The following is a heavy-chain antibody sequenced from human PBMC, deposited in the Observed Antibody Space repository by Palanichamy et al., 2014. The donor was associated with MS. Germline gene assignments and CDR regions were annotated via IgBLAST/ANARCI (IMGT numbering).Heavy chain of an antibody. CDR3: ATHPPSAYSGSSVDY. V-gene: IGHV3-15*07. D-gene: IGHD1-26*01. J-gene: IGHJ4*02. CDR2: ITKKIDGGTT. CDR1: GFTFSNVW. Sequence: EVQLVESGGGLEEPGGSLRLSCAASGFTFSNVWINWVRQAPGKGLEWVGRITKKIDGGTTDYAAPVKGRFTISRDDSKSTLYLQMNSLKIEDTAVYYCATHPPSAYSGSSVDYWGQGSLVSVSS.